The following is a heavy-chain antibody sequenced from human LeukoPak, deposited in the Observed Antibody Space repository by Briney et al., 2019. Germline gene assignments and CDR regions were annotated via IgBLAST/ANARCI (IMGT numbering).Heavy chain of an antibody. CDR1: GGSISSYY. D-gene: IGHD5-12*01. V-gene: IGHV4-59*08. J-gene: IGHJ3*02. CDR2: IYNSGST. CDR3: ARRRRGYSGYEDAFDI. Sequence: SETLSLTCTVAGGSISSYYWSWIRQPPGKGLEWIGYIYNSGSTNYNPSLKSRVTISVDTSKNQFSLKLSSVTAADTAVYYCARRRRGYSGYEDAFDIWGQGTMVTVSS.